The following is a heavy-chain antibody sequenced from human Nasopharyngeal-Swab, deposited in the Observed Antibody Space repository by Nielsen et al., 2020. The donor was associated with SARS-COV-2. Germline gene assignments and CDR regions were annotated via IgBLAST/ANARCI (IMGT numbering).Heavy chain of an antibody. CDR2: IYYSGST. CDR3: ARVAGPDWYFDL. V-gene: IGHV4-61*01. D-gene: IGHD6-19*01. J-gene: IGHJ2*01. CDR1: GGSVSSGPYY. Sequence: SETLSLTCTVSGGSVSSGPYYWSWIRQPPGKGLEWIGYIYYSGSTNYNPSLKSRVTISVDTSKNQFSLKLSSVTAADTAVYYCARVAGPDWYFDLWGRGTLVTVSS.